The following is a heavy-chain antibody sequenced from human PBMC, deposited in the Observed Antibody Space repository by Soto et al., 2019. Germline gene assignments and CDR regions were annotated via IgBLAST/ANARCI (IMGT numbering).Heavy chain of an antibody. J-gene: IGHJ4*02. D-gene: IGHD5-12*01. CDR2: MNPNSGNT. V-gene: IGHV1-8*01. Sequence: QVQLVQSGAEVKKPGASVKVSCKASGYTFTNYDINWVRQATGQGLEWMGWMNPNSGNTGYTQKFQGRVTMTRNTSISTAYMELSSLRFEDTAVYYCASSFQGGYVSGYWGQGTLVTVSS. CDR1: GYTFTNYD. CDR3: ASSFQGGYVSGY.